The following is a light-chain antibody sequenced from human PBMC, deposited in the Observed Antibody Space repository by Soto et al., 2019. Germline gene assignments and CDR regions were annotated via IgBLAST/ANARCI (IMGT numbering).Light chain of an antibody. CDR1: KGISSY. CDR2: AAS. Sequence: IRLTQSPSSLSASVGDRVTITCRASKGISSYVAWYQQKPGKAPKLLIYAASTLQSGVPSRFSGSGSGTDFTLTISSLQPEDFATYYWQQGFTVGPGTKVDIK. CDR3: QQGFT. J-gene: IGKJ3*01. V-gene: IGKV1-9*01.